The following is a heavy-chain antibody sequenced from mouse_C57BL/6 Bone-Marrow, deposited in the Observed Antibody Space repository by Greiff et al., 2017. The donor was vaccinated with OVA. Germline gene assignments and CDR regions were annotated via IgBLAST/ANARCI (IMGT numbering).Heavy chain of an antibody. CDR3: ARHEEGIYYGNPAWFAY. D-gene: IGHD2-1*01. CDR2: VYPGSGSI. Sequence: LVKPGASVKLSCKASGYTFTEYTIHWVKQRSGQGLERIGWVYPGSGSIKYKEKFKDKDTLTADKSSITVYKELSRLTSEGSAVYFCARHEEGIYYGNPAWFAYWGQGTLVTVSA. J-gene: IGHJ3*01. V-gene: IGHV1-62-2*01. CDR1: GYTFTEYT.